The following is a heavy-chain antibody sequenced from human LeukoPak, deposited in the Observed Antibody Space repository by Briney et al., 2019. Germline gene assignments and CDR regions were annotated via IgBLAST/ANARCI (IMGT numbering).Heavy chain of an antibody. J-gene: IGHJ4*02. CDR2: INPSGGST. CDR3: ARSSSSGFDY. V-gene: IGHV1-46*01. Sequence: ASVTVSCTASGYTFTSYYMHWVRQAPGQGLEWMGIINPSGGSTSYAQKFQGRVTMTRDTSTSTVYMELSSLRSEDTAVYYCARSSSSGFDYWGQGTLVTVSS. CDR1: GYTFTSYY. D-gene: IGHD6-6*01.